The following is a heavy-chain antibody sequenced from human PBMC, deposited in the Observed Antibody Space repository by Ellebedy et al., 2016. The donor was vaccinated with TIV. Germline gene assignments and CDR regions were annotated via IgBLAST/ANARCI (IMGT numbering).Heavy chain of an antibody. CDR3: TRRTGDNFDF. J-gene: IGHJ4*02. V-gene: IGHV5-51*01. CDR1: GYTFPNHW. Sequence: GESLKISCKGSGYTFPNHWLGWVRQMPGRGLEWMGRIYPGDSDTIYSPSFEGQVTLSVDASLNTAYLQWSSLQASDTAIYYCTRRTGDNFDFWGQGTRVTVAS. CDR2: IYPGDSDT.